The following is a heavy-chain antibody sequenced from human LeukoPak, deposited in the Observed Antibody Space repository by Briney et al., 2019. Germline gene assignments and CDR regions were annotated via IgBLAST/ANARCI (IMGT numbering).Heavy chain of an antibody. CDR2: IQNDEIDK. Sequence: GGSLRLSCAASGFTFATYGMHWVRLAPGKGLEWVAFIQNDEIDKFYADSVRGRFTVSRDNSKNTLYLQMNSLRAEDTAVYYCARDGGEQLVGPFDYWGQGTLVTVSS. J-gene: IGHJ4*02. D-gene: IGHD6-6*01. CDR1: GFTFATYG. V-gene: IGHV3-30*02. CDR3: ARDGGEQLVGPFDY.